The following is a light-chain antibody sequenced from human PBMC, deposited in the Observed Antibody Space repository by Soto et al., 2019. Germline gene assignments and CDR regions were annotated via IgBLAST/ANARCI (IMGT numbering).Light chain of an antibody. J-gene: IGLJ3*02. CDR1: SSNIGNHY. CDR3: GTWDSSLGALV. Sequence: QSVLTQPPSVSAAPGQTVTISCSGSSSNIGNHYVSWYQYLPGTAPKLLIFENHKRPSTIPDRFSASKSGTSATLGITGLQTGDEAEYFCGTWDSSLGALVFGGGTKLTVL. V-gene: IGLV1-51*02. CDR2: ENH.